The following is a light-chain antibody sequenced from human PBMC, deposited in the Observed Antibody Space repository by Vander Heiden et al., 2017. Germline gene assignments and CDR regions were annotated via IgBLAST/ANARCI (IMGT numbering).Light chain of an antibody. J-gene: IGLJ3*02. CDR2: DDT. Sequence: QPPSVSVTPGRTARITCGGDNIGSKSVHWYQQKPGQAPALVLYDDTDRPSGIPERFSGSNSGDTATLTISGVGVGDEADYYCQVWDSSRSHRVFGGGTKLTVL. V-gene: IGLV3-21*03. CDR3: QVWDSSRSHRV. CDR1: NIGSKS.